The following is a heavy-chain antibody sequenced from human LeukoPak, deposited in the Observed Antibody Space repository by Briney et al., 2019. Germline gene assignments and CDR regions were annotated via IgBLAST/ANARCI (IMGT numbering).Heavy chain of an antibody. CDR3: ARRKDYYDSTGYKGPFFDH. J-gene: IGHJ4*02. CDR2: IYYSGST. CDR1: GDSLNNYY. Sequence: SETLSLTCTVSGDSLNNYYWSWIRQPQGKGLEWIGYIYYSGSTNYNPSLKSRVTISVDTSNNRFSLKVNSVTAADTAVYYCARRKDYYDSTGYKGPFFDHWGQGILVTVSS. D-gene: IGHD3-22*01. V-gene: IGHV4-59*01.